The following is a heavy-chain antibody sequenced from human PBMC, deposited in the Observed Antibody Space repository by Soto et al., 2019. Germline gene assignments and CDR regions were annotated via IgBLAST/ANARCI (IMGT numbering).Heavy chain of an antibody. CDR3: ARIRYYYGSGSYYYDYGMDV. J-gene: IGHJ6*02. CDR2: INHSGST. Sequence: PSETLSLTCAVYGGSFSGYYWSWIRQPPGKGLEWIGEINHSGSTNYNPSLKSRVTISVDTSKNQFSLKLSSVTAADTAVYYCARIRYYYGSGSYYYDYGMDVWGQGTAVTVSS. CDR1: GGSFSGYY. D-gene: IGHD3-10*01. V-gene: IGHV4-34*01.